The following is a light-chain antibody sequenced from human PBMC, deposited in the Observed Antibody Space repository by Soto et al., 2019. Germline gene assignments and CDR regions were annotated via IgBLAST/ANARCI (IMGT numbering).Light chain of an antibody. CDR3: QHYGDSSWT. CDR2: GVS. Sequence: EIVVSLSVVSVYLSPGERATLSCRASQSVSSTLLTWYQQKPGQAPRLLIYGVSSRATGIPDRFSGSGSGTDFTLTISRLEPEDFAVYFCQHYGDSSWTFGQGTKVDIK. CDR1: QSVSSTL. V-gene: IGKV3-20*01. J-gene: IGKJ1*01.